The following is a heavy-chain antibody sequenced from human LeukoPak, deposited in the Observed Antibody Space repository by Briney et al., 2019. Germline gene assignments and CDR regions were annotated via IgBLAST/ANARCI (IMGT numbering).Heavy chain of an antibody. D-gene: IGHD6-19*01. J-gene: IGHJ2*01. Sequence: SETLSLTCAVYGGSFSGYYWSWIRQPPGKGLEWIGEINHSGSTNYNPSLKSRVTISVDTSKNQFSLKLSSVTAADTAVYYCARGSPRVAGLSRDWYFDLWGRGTLVTVSS. V-gene: IGHV4-34*01. CDR1: GGSFSGYY. CDR3: ARGSPRVAGLSRDWYFDL. CDR2: INHSGST.